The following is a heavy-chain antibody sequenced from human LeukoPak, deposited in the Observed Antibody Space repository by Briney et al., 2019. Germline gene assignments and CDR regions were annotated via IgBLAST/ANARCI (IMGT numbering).Heavy chain of an antibody. J-gene: IGHJ6*03. CDR2: IYYSGST. CDR1: GGSINNYY. V-gene: IGHV4-59*01. Sequence: SETLSLTCTVSGGSINNYYWSWIRQPPGKGLEWIGYIYYSGSTNYNPSLKSRVTISVDTSKNQFSLRLSSVTAADTAVYYCARGGIMVRGVIMSYYYMDVWGKGTTVTVSS. CDR3: ARGGIMVRGVIMSYYYMDV. D-gene: IGHD3-10*01.